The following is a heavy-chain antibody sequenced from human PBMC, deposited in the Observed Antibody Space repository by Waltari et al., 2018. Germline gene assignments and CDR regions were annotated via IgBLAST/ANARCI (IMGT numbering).Heavy chain of an antibody. J-gene: IGHJ4*02. D-gene: IGHD3-22*01. Sequence: EVQLVQSGAEVKKQGESLKISCKGSGYSFTSYWIGRVRQIPGKGLEWVGIIYPGDSDTRYSPSFQGQVTISADKSISTAYLQWSSLKASDTAMYYCARKAYYYDSSGNFDYWGQGTLVTVSS. CDR3: ARKAYYYDSSGNFDY. V-gene: IGHV5-51*03. CDR2: IYPGDSDT. CDR1: GYSFTSYW.